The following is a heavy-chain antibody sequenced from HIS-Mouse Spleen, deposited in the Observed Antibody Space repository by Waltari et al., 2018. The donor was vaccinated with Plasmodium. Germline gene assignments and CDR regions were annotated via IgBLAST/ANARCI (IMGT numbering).Heavy chain of an antibody. V-gene: IGHV3-30*18. CDR2: ISYDGSNK. J-gene: IGHJ4*02. D-gene: IGHD6-13*01. CDR3: AKDRRSSSWYVDY. CDR1: GLTFSSYG. Sequence: QVQLVESGGGVVQPGRSLRLSCAASGLTFSSYGMHWVRPAPGKGLEWVAVISYDGSNKYYADSVKGRFTISRDNSKNTLYLQMNSLRAEDTAVYYCAKDRRSSSWYVDYWGQGTLVTVSS.